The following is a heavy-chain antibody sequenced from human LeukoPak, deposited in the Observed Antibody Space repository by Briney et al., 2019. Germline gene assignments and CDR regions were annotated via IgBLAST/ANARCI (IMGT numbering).Heavy chain of an antibody. J-gene: IGHJ5*01. CDR2: IYPRDSDT. Sequence: GESLKISCKGFGYSFTTYWIGWVRQMPGKGLEWMGIIYPRDSDTRYSPSFQGRVTISADKSISTAYLQWSRLKASDTAVYYCARSPTGWFDSWGQGTLVTVSS. V-gene: IGHV5-51*01. D-gene: IGHD1-1*01. CDR1: GYSFTTYW. CDR3: ARSPTGWFDS.